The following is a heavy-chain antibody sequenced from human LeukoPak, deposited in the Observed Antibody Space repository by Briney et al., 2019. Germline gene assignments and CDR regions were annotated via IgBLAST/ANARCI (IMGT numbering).Heavy chain of an antibody. J-gene: IGHJ4*02. CDR1: GFTFSSYG. CDR2: ISYDGSDK. CDR3: AKGSSGYYVDN. D-gene: IGHD3-22*01. V-gene: IGHV3-30*18. Sequence: PGGSLRLSCAASGFTFSSYGMHWVRQAPGKGLEWVAVISYDGSDKYYAVSVKGRFTISRDNSKNTLYLQMNSLRAEDTAVYYCAKGSSGYYVDNWGQGTLVTVCS.